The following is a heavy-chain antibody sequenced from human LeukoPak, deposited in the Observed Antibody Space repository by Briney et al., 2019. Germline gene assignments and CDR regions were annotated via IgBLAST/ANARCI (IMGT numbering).Heavy chain of an antibody. CDR2: IKLDGSEE. CDR1: GFKFSNFW. Sequence: GGSLRDSRVPSGFKFSNFWVYCVRQAPGKGLECVANIKLDGSEENYVDSVKGRFTSDEDSGHNSLYLQMNSLRVEDTAVYYCARGLSNSGSPDNWFGPWG. J-gene: IGHJ5*02. CDR3: ARGLSNSGSPDNWFGP. V-gene: IGHV3-7*04. D-gene: IGHD3-22*01.